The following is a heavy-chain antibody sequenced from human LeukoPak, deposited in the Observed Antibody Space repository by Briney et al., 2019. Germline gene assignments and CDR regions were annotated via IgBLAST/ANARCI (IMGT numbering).Heavy chain of an antibody. J-gene: IGHJ4*02. CDR2: IYTSGST. CDR1: GGSISSYY. D-gene: IGHD3-10*01. CDR3: AGGGSGSYYPSFDY. Sequence: SETLSLTCTVSGGSISSYYWSWIRQPAGKGLEWIGRIYTSGSTNYNPSLKSRVTISVDTSKNQFSLKLSSVTAADTAVYYCAGGGSGSYYPSFDYWGQGTLVTVSS. V-gene: IGHV4-4*07.